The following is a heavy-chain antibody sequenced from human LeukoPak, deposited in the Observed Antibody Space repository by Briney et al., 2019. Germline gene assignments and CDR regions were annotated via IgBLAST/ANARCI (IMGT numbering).Heavy chain of an antibody. J-gene: IGHJ3*01. D-gene: IGHD2-2*02. CDR2: ISGSASST. CDR1: GFTFSSYA. V-gene: IGHV3-23*01. Sequence: GGSLRLSCAASGFTFSSYAMSCVRQAPGKGPEWVSAISGSASSTYYADSVKVRFTISRDNSKNTLYLQMNSLRADDTAVYYCAMKAVPRPRLYDAFDFWGQGTVVTVSS. CDR3: AMKAVPRPRLYDAFDF.